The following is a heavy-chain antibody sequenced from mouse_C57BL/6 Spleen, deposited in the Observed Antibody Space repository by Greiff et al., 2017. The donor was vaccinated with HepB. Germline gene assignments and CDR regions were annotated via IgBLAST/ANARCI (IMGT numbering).Heavy chain of an antibody. CDR1: GYSITSGYY. CDR2: ISYDGSN. J-gene: IGHJ2*01. D-gene: IGHD3-2*02. Sequence: EVQLVESGPGLVKPSQSLSLTCSVTGYSITSGYYWNWIRQFPGNKLEWMGYISYDGSNNYNPSLKNRISITRDTSKNQFFLKLTSVTTEDTATYYCARETAQATFDYWGQGTTLTVSS. CDR3: ARETAQATFDY. V-gene: IGHV3-6*01.